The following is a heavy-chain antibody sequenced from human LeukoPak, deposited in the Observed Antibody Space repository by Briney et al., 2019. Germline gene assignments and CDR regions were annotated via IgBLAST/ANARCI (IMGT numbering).Heavy chain of an antibody. V-gene: IGHV1-46*01. CDR2: INLSGGGT. J-gene: IGHJ4*02. CDR1: GYTFTSYF. CDR3: ARSYYYDTSNYYFDY. Sequence: ASVKVSCKASGYTFTSYFMHWVRQAPGQGLEWMGIINLSGGGTTYAQKFQGRVTMTRDTSTSTVYMDLSSLRSEDTAVYYCARSYYYDTSNYYFDYWAQGTLVTVSS. D-gene: IGHD3-22*01.